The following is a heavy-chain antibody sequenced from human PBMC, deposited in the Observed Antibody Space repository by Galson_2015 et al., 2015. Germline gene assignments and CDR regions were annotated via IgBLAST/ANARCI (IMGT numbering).Heavy chain of an antibody. CDR3: AREQITYYYDSSGYSDYYYYGMDV. CDR1: GGTFSSYT. D-gene: IGHD3-22*01. J-gene: IGHJ6*01. CDR2: IIPILGIA. V-gene: IGHV1-69*04. Sequence: SVKVSCKASGGTFSSYTISWVRQAPGQGLEWMGRIIPILGIANYAQKFQGRVTITADKSTSTAYMELSSLRSEDTAVYYCAREQITYYYDSSGYSDYYYYGMDVWGQGTTVTVSS.